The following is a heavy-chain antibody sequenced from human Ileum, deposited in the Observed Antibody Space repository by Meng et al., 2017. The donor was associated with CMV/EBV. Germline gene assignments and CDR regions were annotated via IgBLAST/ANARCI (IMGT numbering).Heavy chain of an antibody. J-gene: IGHJ4*02. V-gene: IGHV3-15*01. CDR3: TTGRAH. CDR1: GFTFTDAW. Sequence: VQLVGSGGGLSKPGGSLRLSCAASGFTFTDAWMSWVRQAPGKGLEWVGRIKAKADGGTTEYPAPVKGRFTISRDDSKNTLFLQMNSLKTEDTAVYYCTTGRAHWGQGTLVTVSS. CDR2: IKAKADGGTT.